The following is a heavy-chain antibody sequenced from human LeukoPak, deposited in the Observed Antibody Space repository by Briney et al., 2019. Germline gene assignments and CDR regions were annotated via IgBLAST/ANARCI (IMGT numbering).Heavy chain of an antibody. V-gene: IGHV1-46*01. CDR1: GYTFTSYY. J-gene: IGHJ4*02. D-gene: IGHD3-22*01. Sequence: ASVKVSCKASGYTFTSYYMHWVRQAPGQGLEWMGIIKPSGGSTSYAQKFQGRVTMTRDMSTSTVYMELSSLRSEDTAVYYCARSRVVVITDFDYWGQGTLVTVSS. CDR2: IKPSGGST. CDR3: ARSRVVVITDFDY.